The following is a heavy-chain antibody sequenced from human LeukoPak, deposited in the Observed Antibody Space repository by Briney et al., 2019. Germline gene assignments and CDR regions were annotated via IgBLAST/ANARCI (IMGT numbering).Heavy chain of an antibody. J-gene: IGHJ6*03. Sequence: PLETLSLTCTVSGGPISSSSYYWGWIRQPPGKGLEWIGSIFYSGSTYYNPSLKSRVTISVDTSKDQFSLKLSSVTAADTAVYYCARLGRIAAAGTVHYYYYYYMDVWGKGTTVTISS. CDR2: IFYSGST. CDR3: ARLGRIAAAGTVHYYYYYYMDV. V-gene: IGHV4-39*07. D-gene: IGHD6-13*01. CDR1: GGPISSSSYY.